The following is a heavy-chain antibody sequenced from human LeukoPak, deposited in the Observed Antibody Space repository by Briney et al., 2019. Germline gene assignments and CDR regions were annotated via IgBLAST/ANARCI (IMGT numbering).Heavy chain of an antibody. Sequence: GGSLRLSCEASGFTFNIYAMTWVRQAPGKGLEWVSAISTSADTYYADSVRGRFTISRDNSKNTVYLQMNSLRADDTAVYYCTREVWGSFGYWGQGALVTVSS. D-gene: IGHD3-16*01. CDR3: TREVWGSFGY. CDR1: GFTFNIYA. J-gene: IGHJ4*02. V-gene: IGHV3-23*01. CDR2: ISTSADT.